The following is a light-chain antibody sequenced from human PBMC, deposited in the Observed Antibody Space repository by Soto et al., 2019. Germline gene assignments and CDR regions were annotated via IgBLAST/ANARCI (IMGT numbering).Light chain of an antibody. CDR3: CSYAGSYTYV. V-gene: IGLV2-11*01. J-gene: IGLJ1*01. Sequence: QSALTQPRSVSGSPGQSVTISCTGTSSEVGGYNYVSWYQQHPGKAPKLMIYDVSERPSGVPDRFSGSKSGNTASLTISGLQAEDEADYYCCSYAGSYTYVFGTGTKLTVL. CDR2: DVS. CDR1: SSEVGGYNY.